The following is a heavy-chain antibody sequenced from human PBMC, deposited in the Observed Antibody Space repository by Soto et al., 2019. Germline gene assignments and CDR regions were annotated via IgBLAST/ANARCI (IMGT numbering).Heavy chain of an antibody. CDR3: ARGAYYDSSGYYSYSQPFDY. D-gene: IGHD3-22*01. V-gene: IGHV3-21*01. Sequence: GGSLRLSCAASGFTFSSYSMNWVRQAPGKGLEWVSSISSSSSYIYYADSVKGRFTISRDNAKNSLYLQMNSLRAEDTAVYYCARGAYYDSSGYYSYSQPFDYWGQGTLVTVSS. J-gene: IGHJ4*02. CDR1: GFTFSSYS. CDR2: ISSSSSYI.